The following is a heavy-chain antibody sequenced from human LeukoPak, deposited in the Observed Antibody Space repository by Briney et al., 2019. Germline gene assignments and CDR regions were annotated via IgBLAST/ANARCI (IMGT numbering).Heavy chain of an antibody. CDR2: IRATTTNT. Sequence: PGGSLRLSCAASGFTFNNHPMNWVRQAPGKGLEWISNIRATTTNTYYADSVKGRFTVSRDNAENSLYLQMSSLRDEDTAVYYCARDYAVAGFFDYWGQGTLVTVSS. CDR1: GFTFNNHP. D-gene: IGHD6-19*01. CDR3: ARDYAVAGFFDY. J-gene: IGHJ4*02. V-gene: IGHV3-48*02.